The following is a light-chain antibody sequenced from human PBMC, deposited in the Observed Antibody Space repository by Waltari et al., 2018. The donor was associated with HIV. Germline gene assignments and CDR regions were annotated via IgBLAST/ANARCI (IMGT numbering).Light chain of an antibody. Sequence: QSVLTQPPSASGTPGQRLTISCSCSSSKIGTNSVHWYQPLPRTAHKHLIYRNNKRASGVPDRFSGSKSGTAASLAISGLRSEDEADYYCVTWADRSSGPVVFGGGTKVTVL. CDR1: SSKIGTNS. CDR3: VTWADRSSGPVV. V-gene: IGLV1-47*01. J-gene: IGLJ2*01. CDR2: RNN.